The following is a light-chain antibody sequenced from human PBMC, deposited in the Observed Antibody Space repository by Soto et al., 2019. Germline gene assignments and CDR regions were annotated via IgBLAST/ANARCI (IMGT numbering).Light chain of an antibody. CDR3: QQYGSSPPYT. Sequence: EIVLTQSPGTLSLSPGERATLSCRASQSVSSSYLAWYQQKPGQAPRLLIYGASSRATGIPDMFSGSGSGTDFTLTISRLEPEDFAVYYCQQYGSSPPYTFGQGTKLEI. CDR2: GAS. CDR1: QSVSSSY. J-gene: IGKJ2*01. V-gene: IGKV3-20*01.